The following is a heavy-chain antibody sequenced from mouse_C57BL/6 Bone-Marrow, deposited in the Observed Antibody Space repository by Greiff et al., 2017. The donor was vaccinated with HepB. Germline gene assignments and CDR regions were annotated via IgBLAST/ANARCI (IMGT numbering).Heavy chain of an antibody. V-gene: IGHV14-2*01. D-gene: IGHD1-1*01. CDR1: GFNIKDYY. J-gene: IGHJ1*03. CDR2: IDPEDGET. CDR3: AKFPFHYYGSSYGYFDV. Sequence: EVKVVESGAELVKPGASVKLSCTASGFNIKDYYMHWVKQRTEQGLEWIGRIDPEDGETKYAPKFQGKATITADTSSNTAYLQLSSLTSEDTAVYYCAKFPFHYYGSSYGYFDVWGTGTTVTVSS.